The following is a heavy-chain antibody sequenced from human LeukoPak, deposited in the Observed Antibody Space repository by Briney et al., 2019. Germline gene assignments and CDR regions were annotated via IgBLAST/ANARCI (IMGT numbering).Heavy chain of an antibody. J-gene: IGHJ5*02. Sequence: PGGSLRLSCAASGFTFSSYAMSWVRQAPGKGLEWVSSISGSSGSTYYADPVKGRFTISRDNSKNTLSLQMNSLRAEDTAVYYCAKGRYDSFLNCFDPWGQGTLVTVSS. CDR3: AKGRYDSFLNCFDP. V-gene: IGHV3-23*01. CDR1: GFTFSSYA. D-gene: IGHD5-12*01. CDR2: ISGSSGST.